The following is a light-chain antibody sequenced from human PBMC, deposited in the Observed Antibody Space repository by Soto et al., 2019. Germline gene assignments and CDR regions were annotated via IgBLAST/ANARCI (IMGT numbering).Light chain of an antibody. CDR2: EVT. CDR3: SSYAGSNNLV. J-gene: IGLJ2*01. CDR1: SSDVGGSNS. V-gene: IGLV2-8*01. Sequence: QSALTQPPSASGSPGQSVTISCTGTSSDVGGSNSVSWYQQHPGKAPKLMISEVTKRPSGVPDRFSGSKSGNTASLTVSGLQAEDEADYYCSSYAGSNNLVFGGGTKVTVL.